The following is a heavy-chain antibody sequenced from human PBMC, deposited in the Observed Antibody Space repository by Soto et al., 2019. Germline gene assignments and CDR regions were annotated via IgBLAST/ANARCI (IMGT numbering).Heavy chain of an antibody. CDR1: GYTFTSYA. D-gene: IGHD3-3*01. CDR2: INAGNGNT. V-gene: IGHV1-3*01. J-gene: IGHJ4*02. CDR3: ARVLGVAKGDY. Sequence: SVKVSFKASGYTFTSYAIHWARQAPGQRLEWMGWINAGNGNTKYSQKFQGRVTITRDTSASTAYMELSSLRSQDTAVYYCARVLGVAKGDYWGQGTLVTVSS.